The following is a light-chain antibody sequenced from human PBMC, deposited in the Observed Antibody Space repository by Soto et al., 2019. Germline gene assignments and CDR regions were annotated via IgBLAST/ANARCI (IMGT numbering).Light chain of an antibody. J-gene: IGKJ1*01. CDR3: QQSLNPKT. CDR1: QSIHTS. V-gene: IGKV3-11*01. Sequence: VLTQSPATLSLSPGERATLSCRASQSIHTSLAWYQQKSGKPPRLVIYDSTLRANGVPDRFGGSRSGTEFTLTINSLEPEDFAVYYCQQSLNPKTFGQGTKVDIK. CDR2: DST.